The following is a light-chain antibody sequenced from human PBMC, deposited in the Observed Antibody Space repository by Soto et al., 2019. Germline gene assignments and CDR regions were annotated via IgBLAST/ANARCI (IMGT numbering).Light chain of an antibody. J-gene: IGKJ4*01. Sequence: DIQMTQSPSSLSASLEDRVTITCQPSQDITYYLNWYQHKPGKAPTLLIYDATTLEPGVPSRFSGSGSGTHFTLTISSLQPEDVATYYCQQYALLPPAFGGGTRVQI. V-gene: IGKV1-33*01. CDR2: DAT. CDR1: QDITYY. CDR3: QQYALLPPA.